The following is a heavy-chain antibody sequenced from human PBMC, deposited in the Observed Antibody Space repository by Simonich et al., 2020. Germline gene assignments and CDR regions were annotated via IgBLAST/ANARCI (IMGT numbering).Heavy chain of an antibody. CDR3: ARVRFEAFDI. Sequence: QGQLVQSGAEVKKPGASVKVSCKASGYTFTGFKIHWVRKAPGQGLEWMGWINPNGGGTNYAQKFQGRVTMTRDTSISTAYMELSRLRSDDTAVYYCARVRFEAFDIWGQGTMVTVSS. J-gene: IGHJ3*02. CDR1: GYTFTGFK. CDR2: INPNGGGT. V-gene: IGHV1-2*02.